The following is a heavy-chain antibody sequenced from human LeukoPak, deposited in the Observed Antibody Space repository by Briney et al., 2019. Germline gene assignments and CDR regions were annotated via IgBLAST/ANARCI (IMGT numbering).Heavy chain of an antibody. D-gene: IGHD3-10*01. CDR1: GFTFDDYD. CDR3: AKDVNYYGSGSDG. Sequence: GGSLRLSCAASGFTFDDYDMHWVRQAPGKGLEWVSLISWDGGSTYYADSVKGRFTISRDNSKNSLYLQMNSLRAEDTALYYCAKDVNYYGSGSDGWGQGTLVTVSS. J-gene: IGHJ4*02. CDR2: ISWDGGST. V-gene: IGHV3-43D*03.